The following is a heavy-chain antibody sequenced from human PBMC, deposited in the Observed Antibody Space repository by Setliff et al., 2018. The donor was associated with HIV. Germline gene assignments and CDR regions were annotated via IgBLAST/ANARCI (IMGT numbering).Heavy chain of an antibody. D-gene: IGHD4-17*01. CDR1: GFTFSTYG. J-gene: IGHJ4*02. V-gene: IGHV3-30*02. CDR3: AKFFGGYGDYMGFDY. CDR2: IRYDGSNQ. Sequence: LRLSCAASGFTFSTYGMQWVRQAPGKGLEWVAFIRYDGSNQYYADSVKGRFTISRDNSKNTLYLQMNSLRAEDTAVYYCAKFFGGYGDYMGFDYWGQGTLVTVS.